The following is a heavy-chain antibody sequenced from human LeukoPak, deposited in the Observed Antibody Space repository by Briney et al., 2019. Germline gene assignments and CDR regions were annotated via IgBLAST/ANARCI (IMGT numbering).Heavy chain of an antibody. CDR3: ARHRDSSALEAFDI. V-gene: IGHV4-59*08. J-gene: IGHJ3*02. CDR1: GGSISSFY. Sequence: SETLSLTCTVSGGSISSFYWSWIRQPPGKGLEWIGCVSYSGTTNYNPSLRSRVTLPVDTSKSHFSLKLSSVTAADTAEYYCARHRDSSALEAFDIWGQGTLVTVSS. CDR2: VSYSGTT. D-gene: IGHD3-22*01.